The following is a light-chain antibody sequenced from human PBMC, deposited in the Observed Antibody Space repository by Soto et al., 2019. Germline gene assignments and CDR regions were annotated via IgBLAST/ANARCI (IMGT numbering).Light chain of an antibody. Sequence: EIVLTQSPATLSLSPGDRATLSCRASQSISSSYLAWYQQKPGQAPRLLIYGASSRATGIPDRFSGSGSGTDFTLTISRLEPEDFAVYYCQQYGSLWTFGQGTKVDI. CDR3: QQYGSLWT. CDR2: GAS. CDR1: QSISSSY. V-gene: IGKV3-20*01. J-gene: IGKJ1*01.